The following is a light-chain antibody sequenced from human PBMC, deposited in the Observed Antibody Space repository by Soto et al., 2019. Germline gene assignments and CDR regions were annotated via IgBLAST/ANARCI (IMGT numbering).Light chain of an antibody. CDR1: QSVSSN. CDR3: QHFGNSLWT. Sequence: EIVMTQSPTTLSVSPGERATLSCRASQSVSSNLAWYQQKSGQAPRLLIYGASSRAIHTTDRLSGSGSGKDFTLTISGLEPEDFAVYYCQHFGNSLWTFGQGTKVDTK. J-gene: IGKJ1*01. CDR2: GAS. V-gene: IGKV3D-15*01.